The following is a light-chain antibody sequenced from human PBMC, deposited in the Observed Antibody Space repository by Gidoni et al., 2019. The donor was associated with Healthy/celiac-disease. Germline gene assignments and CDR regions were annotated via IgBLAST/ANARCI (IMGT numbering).Light chain of an antibody. Sequence: EIDLTHTPATLSLSPGERATLSCRASQSVSSYLAWYQQKPGQAPRLLIYYASNRSTGIPARFSGSGSGTDVTLTISSLEPEDFAVYYCQQRSNWPPFAFGGGTKVEIK. CDR1: QSVSSY. CDR3: QQRSNWPPFA. V-gene: IGKV3-11*01. J-gene: IGKJ4*01. CDR2: YAS.